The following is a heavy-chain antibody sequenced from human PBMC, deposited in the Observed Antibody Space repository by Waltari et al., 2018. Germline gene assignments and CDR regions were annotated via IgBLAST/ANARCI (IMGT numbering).Heavy chain of an antibody. J-gene: IGHJ4*02. CDR3: ARVGSHRNFDY. CDR2: INHSGST. CDR1: GGSFSGYY. Sequence: QVQLQQWGAGLLKPSETLSLTCAVYGGSFSGYYWSWIRQPPGQGLEWIGEINHSGSTNYNPSLKSRVTISVDTSKNQFSLKLSSVTAADTAVYYCARVGSHRNFDYWGQGTLVTVSS. D-gene: IGHD3-10*01. V-gene: IGHV4-34*01.